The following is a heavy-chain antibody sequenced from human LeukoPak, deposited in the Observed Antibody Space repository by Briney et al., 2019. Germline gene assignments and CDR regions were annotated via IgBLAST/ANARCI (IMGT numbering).Heavy chain of an antibody. D-gene: IGHD4-23*01. CDR3: ARDNDYGGNSVWFDP. CDR2: INAGNGNT. CDR1: GGAFSSYD. J-gene: IGHJ5*02. V-gene: IGHV1-3*01. Sequence: ASVKVSCKTSGGAFSSYDISWLRQAPGQGLEWMGWINAGNGNTKYSQKFQGRVTITRDTSISTAYMELSRLRSDDTAVYYCARDNDYGGNSVWFDPWGQGTLVTVSS.